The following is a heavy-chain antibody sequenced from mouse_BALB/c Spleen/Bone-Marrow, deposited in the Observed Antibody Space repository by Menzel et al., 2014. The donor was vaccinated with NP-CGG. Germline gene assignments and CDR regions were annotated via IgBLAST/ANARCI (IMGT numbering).Heavy chain of an antibody. CDR3: ARELGAWFAY. CDR2: ILAGGNT. CDR1: GSSLTSYG. V-gene: IGHV2-9*02. D-gene: IGHD4-1*01. J-gene: IGHJ3*01. Sequence: VKLVESGPGLVSPSQSLSITCTASGSSLTSYGVHWVRQPPGKGLEWLGIILAGGNTNYNSALMSRLSISKDNSKSQVFLKMNSLQTDDTAMYYCARELGAWFAYWGQGTLVTVSA.